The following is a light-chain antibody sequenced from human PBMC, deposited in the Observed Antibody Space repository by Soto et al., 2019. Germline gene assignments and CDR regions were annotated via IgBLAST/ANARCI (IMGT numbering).Light chain of an antibody. CDR2: YNN. Sequence: QSVLTQPPSASGTAGQVVTISCSGGDSNIGSNSVYWYQHLPRMAPKLLIYYNNQRPSGVPDRFSGSRSGTSASLAIVGLRSEDEAVYYCAAWDASLSACVFGNGTTVTVL. CDR1: DSNIGSNS. J-gene: IGLJ1*01. CDR3: AAWDASLSACV. V-gene: IGLV1-47*02.